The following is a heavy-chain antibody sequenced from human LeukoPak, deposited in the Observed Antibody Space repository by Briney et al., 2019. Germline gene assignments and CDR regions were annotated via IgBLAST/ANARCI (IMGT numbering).Heavy chain of an antibody. D-gene: IGHD3-3*01. V-gene: IGHV3-7*03. CDR2: IKQDGSEK. CDR3: AKVDGREWPGAHAFDI. CDR1: GFTFSSYW. J-gene: IGHJ3*02. Sequence: GGSLRLSCAASGFTFSSYWMTWVRQSPGKGLEWVANIKQDGSEKSYVDSVEGRFTISRDNSKNTLYLQMNSLRAEDTAVYYCAKVDGREWPGAHAFDIWGQGTVVTVSS.